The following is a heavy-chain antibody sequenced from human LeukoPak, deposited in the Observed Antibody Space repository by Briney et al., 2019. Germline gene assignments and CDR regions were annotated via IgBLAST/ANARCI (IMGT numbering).Heavy chain of an antibody. CDR3: ARDYGGSSPFDY. J-gene: IGHJ4*02. CDR1: GFTFSSYE. V-gene: IGHV3-48*03. CDR2: ISSSGSTI. Sequence: GGSLRLSCAASGFTFSSYEMHWVRQAPGKGLEWVSYISSSGSTIYYADSVKGRFTISRDNAKNSLYLQMNSLRAEDTAVYYCARDYGGSSPFDYWGQGTLATVSS. D-gene: IGHD4-23*01.